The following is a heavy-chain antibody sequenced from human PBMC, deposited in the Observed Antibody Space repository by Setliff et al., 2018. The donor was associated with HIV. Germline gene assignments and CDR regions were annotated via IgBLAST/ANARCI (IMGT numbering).Heavy chain of an antibody. J-gene: IGHJ4*02. CDR1: GGSMTSSNYY. V-gene: IGHV4-39*07. CDR2: ISSSGST. CDR3: ERDPHYFDTSGHYSWFYFDY. D-gene: IGHD3-22*01. Sequence: PSETLSLTCTVSGGSMTSSNYYWGWIRQSPGRGLEWIGSISSSGSTTYHPSLRSRVTVSAATSKNQFSLKLTSVTAADTAVYFCERDPHYFDTSGHYSWFYFDYWGQGTLVTVSS.